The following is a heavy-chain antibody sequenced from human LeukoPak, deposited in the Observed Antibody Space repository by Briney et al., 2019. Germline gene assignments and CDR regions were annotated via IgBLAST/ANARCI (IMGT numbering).Heavy chain of an antibody. CDR3: ARGSDFWSGYPATFDY. J-gene: IGHJ4*02. D-gene: IGHD3-3*01. Sequence: PSQTLSLTCTVSGGSISSGGYYWSWIRQPPGKGLEWIGYIYYSGSTNYNPSLKSRVTISVDTSKNQFSLKLSSVTAADTAVYYCARGSDFWSGYPATFDYWGQGTLVTVSS. CDR2: IYYSGST. V-gene: IGHV4-61*08. CDR1: GGSISSGGYY.